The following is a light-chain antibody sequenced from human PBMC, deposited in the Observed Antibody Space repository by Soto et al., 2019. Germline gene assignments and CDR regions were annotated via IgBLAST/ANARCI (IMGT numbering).Light chain of an antibody. CDR2: GAS. V-gene: IGKV3-15*01. CDR3: QHYSNWPPWT. Sequence: EIMMTQSPATLSVFPGERATLSCRASQSISSNLAWYQQKPGQAPRLLIYGASTRATGIPARFTGSGSGTEFTLTISSLQSEDFAVYCCQHYSNWPPWTFGQGTKVEIK. CDR1: QSISSN. J-gene: IGKJ1*01.